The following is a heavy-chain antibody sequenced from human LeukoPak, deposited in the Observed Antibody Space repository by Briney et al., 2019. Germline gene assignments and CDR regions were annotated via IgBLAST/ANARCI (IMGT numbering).Heavy chain of an antibody. D-gene: IGHD3-3*01. J-gene: IGHJ5*02. CDR3: AREFLEWLSWFDP. V-gene: IGHV1-69*01. Sequence: KPGSPVKVSCKASGGTFSSYAISWVRQAPGQGLEWMGGIIPIFGTTNYAQKFQGRVTITADESTSTAYMELSSLRSEDTAVDYCAREFLEWLSWFDPWGQGTLVTVSS. CDR2: IIPIFGTT. CDR1: GGTFSSYA.